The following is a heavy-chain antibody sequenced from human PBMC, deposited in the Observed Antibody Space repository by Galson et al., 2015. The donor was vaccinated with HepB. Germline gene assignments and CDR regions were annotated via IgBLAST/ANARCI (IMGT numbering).Heavy chain of an antibody. J-gene: IGHJ4*02. V-gene: IGHV3-23*01. D-gene: IGHD3-10*01. Sequence: SLRLSCAASGFTFSSYAMSWVRQAPGKGLEWVSAISGSGGSTYYADSVKGRFTISRDNSKNTLYLQMNSLSAEDTAVYYCAKDLSVRGVSDYWGQGTLVTVSS. CDR3: AKDLSVRGVSDY. CDR1: GFTFSSYA. CDR2: ISGSGGST.